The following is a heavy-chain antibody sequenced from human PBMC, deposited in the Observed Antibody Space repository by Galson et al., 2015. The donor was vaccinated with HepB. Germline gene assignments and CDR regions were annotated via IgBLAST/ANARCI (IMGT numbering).Heavy chain of an antibody. V-gene: IGHV5-51*01. J-gene: IGHJ5*02. CDR2: IYPGDSDT. CDR3: ARQSSYYYGSGSSNWFDP. CDR1: GYSFTSYW. D-gene: IGHD3-10*01. Sequence: SGAEVKKPGASLKISCKGSGYSFTSYWIGWVRQMPGKGLEWMGIIYPGDSDTRYSPSFQGQVTISADKSISTAYLQWSSLKASDTAMYYCARQSSYYYGSGSSNWFDPWGQRTLVTVSS.